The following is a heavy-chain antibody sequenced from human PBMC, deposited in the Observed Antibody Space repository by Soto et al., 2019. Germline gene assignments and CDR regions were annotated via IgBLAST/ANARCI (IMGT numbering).Heavy chain of an antibody. CDR2: ISSGSSNI. V-gene: IGHV3-21*01. CDR1: GFAFRSYN. Sequence: EVQLVESGGGLVKPGGSLTLSCAASGFAFRSYNMNWVRHAPGKGLEWVASISSGSSNIYYADSVTGRFTISRDNATNSLYLQMDSLRAEDSAVYYCASATVVTATFDFWGQGTLVTVSS. D-gene: IGHD2-21*02. J-gene: IGHJ4*02. CDR3: ASATVVTATFDF.